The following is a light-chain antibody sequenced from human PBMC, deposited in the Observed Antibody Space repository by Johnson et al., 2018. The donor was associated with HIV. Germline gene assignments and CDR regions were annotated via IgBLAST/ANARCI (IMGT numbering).Light chain of an antibody. CDR2: ENN. CDR3: VTWDTSPGAHDG. CDR1: SSNIGNNY. J-gene: IGLJ1*01. V-gene: IGLV1-51*02. Sequence: QSVLTQPPSVSAAPGQKVTISCSGSSSNIGNNYVSWYQQLPGTAPKLLIYENNKRPSGIPDRFSGSKYGTSATLGITGLQTGDEAYYDCVTWDTSPGAHDGFGSGSKVTVL.